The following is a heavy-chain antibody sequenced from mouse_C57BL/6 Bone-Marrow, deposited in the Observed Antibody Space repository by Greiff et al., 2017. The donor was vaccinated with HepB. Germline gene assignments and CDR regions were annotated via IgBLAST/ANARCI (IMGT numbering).Heavy chain of an antibody. J-gene: IGHJ1*03. CDR1: GYTFTSYW. CDR2: IYPGSGST. Sequence: VQLQQPGAELVKPGASVKMSCQASGYTFTSYWITWVKQRPGQGLGWIGDIYPGSGSTNYNEKFKSKATLTVDTSSSTAYMQLSSLTSEDSAVYYCARDYGSSHWYFDVWGTGTTVTVSS. CDR3: ARDYGSSHWYFDV. V-gene: IGHV1-55*01. D-gene: IGHD1-1*01.